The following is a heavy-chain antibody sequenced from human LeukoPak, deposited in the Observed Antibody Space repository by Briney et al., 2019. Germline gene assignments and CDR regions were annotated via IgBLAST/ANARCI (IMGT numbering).Heavy chain of an antibody. V-gene: IGHV4-4*07. CDR3: ARGGVGGTAGGATWIDP. J-gene: IGHJ5*02. CDR1: GGSISNYC. CDR2: IYTSGSS. D-gene: IGHD3-10*01. Sequence: SETLSLTCTVPGGSISNYCLSWIRQPPGKGLEWIGRIYTSGSSNYNPSLKSRVTMSLDTSKNQFSLELSSVTAADTAVYYCARGGVGGTAGGATWIDPWGQGTLVTVSS.